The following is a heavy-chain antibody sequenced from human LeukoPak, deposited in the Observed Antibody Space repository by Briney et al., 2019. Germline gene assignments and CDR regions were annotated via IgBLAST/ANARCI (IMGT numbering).Heavy chain of an antibody. CDR2: IVDSGSA. V-gene: IGHV4-59*11. CDR3: ARRYYRASGCYYVEWGFDF. Sequence: ASETLSLTCAVYAASISSHYWSWIRHQPGKGLEWIVYIVDSGSANYNPSLKSRVTISRDESKNQFSLRLISVTAADTAVYYCARRYYRASGCYYVEWGFDFWGRGTRVSVS. CDR1: AASISSHY. J-gene: IGHJ4*02. D-gene: IGHD3-10*01.